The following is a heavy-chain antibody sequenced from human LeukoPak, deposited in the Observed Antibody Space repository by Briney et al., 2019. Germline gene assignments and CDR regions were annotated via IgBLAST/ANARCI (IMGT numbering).Heavy chain of an antibody. CDR1: GGSVSSGSYY. J-gene: IGHJ4*02. D-gene: IGHD4-11*01. Sequence: SETLSLTCTVSGGSVSSGSYYWSWIRQPPGKGLEWIGYIYYSGSTNYNPSLKSRVTISVDTSKNQFSLKLSSVTAADTAVYYCAGYFTVTSEPHFDYWGQGTLVTVSS. V-gene: IGHV4-61*01. CDR3: AGYFTVTSEPHFDY. CDR2: IYYSGST.